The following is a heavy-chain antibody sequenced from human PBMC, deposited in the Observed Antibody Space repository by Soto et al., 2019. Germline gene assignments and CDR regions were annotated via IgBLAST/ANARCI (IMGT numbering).Heavy chain of an antibody. CDR1: GDSISSPKW. CDR2: LLHSGTT. J-gene: IGHJ3*01. V-gene: IGHV4-4*02. CDR3: AYSSGWYRHDV. D-gene: IGHD6-19*01. Sequence: QVQLQESGPGLVKPSGTLSLTCAVSGDSISSPKWWTWLRQPPGKGLEWIGDLLHSGTTNYNPSLKSRVFLSVAKSPNQFSLSLTSVTAADTAIYYCAYSSGWYRHDVWGQGTSVTVSS.